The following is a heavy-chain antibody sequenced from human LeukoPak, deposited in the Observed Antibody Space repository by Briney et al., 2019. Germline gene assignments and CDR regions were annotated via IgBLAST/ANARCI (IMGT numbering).Heavy chain of an antibody. V-gene: IGHV3-48*04. CDR3: ARDSNYDYYYYMDV. J-gene: IGHJ6*03. CDR2: ISSSGSTT. D-gene: IGHD4-11*01. Sequence: GGSLRLSCAASGFTFSTYSMSWVRQAPGKGLEWVSFISSSGSTTYYADSLKGRFTISRDNAKNSLYLQMNSLRAEDTAVYYCARDSNYDYYYYMDVWGKGTTVTVSS. CDR1: GFTFSTYS.